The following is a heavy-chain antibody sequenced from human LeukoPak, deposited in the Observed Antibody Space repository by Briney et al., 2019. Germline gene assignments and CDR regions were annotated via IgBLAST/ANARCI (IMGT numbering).Heavy chain of an antibody. V-gene: IGHV4-39*01. CDR3: ATSDTVSTYNWFDP. J-gene: IGHJ5*02. CDR2: IRYSGST. D-gene: IGHD5/OR15-5a*01. Sequence: SETLSLTCNVSGGSISNTYFWGWIRRPPGKGLEWIGSIRYSGSTYYNPSLKSRVTISVDTSKNQFSLNLSSLTAADTAVYYCATSDTVSTYNWFDPWGQGTLVTVS. CDR1: GGSISNTYF.